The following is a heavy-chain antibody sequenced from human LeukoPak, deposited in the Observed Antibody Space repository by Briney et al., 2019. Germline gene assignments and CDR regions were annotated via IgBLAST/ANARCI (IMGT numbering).Heavy chain of an antibody. CDR3: VKESAADHWYFDL. J-gene: IGHJ2*01. CDR2: ISFDGKNT. Sequence: PGGSLRLSCVASGFSFSSYSMNWVRQAPGKGLEWLAVISFDGKNTIYGDSVRGRLTISRDNSKNTLYLQMDSLGVEDTAVYFCVKESAADHWYFDLWGRGTLVSVSS. V-gene: IGHV3-30*18. CDR1: GFSFSSYS.